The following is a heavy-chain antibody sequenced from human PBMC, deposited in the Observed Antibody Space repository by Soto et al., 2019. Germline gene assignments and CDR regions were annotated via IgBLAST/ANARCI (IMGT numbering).Heavy chain of an antibody. J-gene: IGHJ6*02. D-gene: IGHD4-17*01. V-gene: IGHV4-31*03. Sequence: QVQLQESGPRLVKPSQTLSLTCTVSGDSISSGGYYWSWIRQHPGKGLEWLGYIYFSGSTYYNPSLKSRVNISVDTSKNQFSLKLRFVTAADTAVYYCARDEEVNYADPWGSDDTGLDVWGQGTTVTVSS. CDR1: GDSISSGGYY. CDR2: IYFSGST. CDR3: ARDEEVNYADPWGSDDTGLDV.